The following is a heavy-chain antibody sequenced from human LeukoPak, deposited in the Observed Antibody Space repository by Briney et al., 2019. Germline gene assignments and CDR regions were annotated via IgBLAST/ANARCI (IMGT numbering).Heavy chain of an antibody. CDR3: ARNSGHDVYDY. CDR2: ISSGGGTM. Sequence: PGGSLRLSCAASGFTFSSYGMHWVRQAPGKRLEWVADISSGGGTMYYADSVKGRFTISRDNAGNSLFLQMNSLRAEDTAVYYCARNSGHDVYDYWGQGTLVTVSS. D-gene: IGHD5-12*01. CDR1: GFTFSSYG. V-gene: IGHV3-48*04. J-gene: IGHJ4*02.